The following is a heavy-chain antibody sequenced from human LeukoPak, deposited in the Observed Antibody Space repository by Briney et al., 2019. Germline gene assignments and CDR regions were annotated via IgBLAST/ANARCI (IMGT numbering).Heavy chain of an antibody. D-gene: IGHD2-15*01. J-gene: IGHJ4*02. Sequence: PGGSLRLSCAVSGLTLSNVWMNWVRQAPGKGLEWVGRIRSRGDGGTTDFAAPVKCRFTISRDDSKNTLYLQMNSLTSEDTAVYYCSQGSAQYFDYWGQGTLVTVSS. CDR3: SQGSAQYFDY. CDR1: GLTLSNVW. V-gene: IGHV3-15*07. CDR2: IRSRGDGGTT.